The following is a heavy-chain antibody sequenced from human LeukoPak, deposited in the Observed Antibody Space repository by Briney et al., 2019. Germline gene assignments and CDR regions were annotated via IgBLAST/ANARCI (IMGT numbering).Heavy chain of an antibody. CDR2: IYYSGST. J-gene: IGHJ4*02. V-gene: IGHV4-39*01. Sequence: SETLSLTCTVSGGSISSSSYYWGWIRQPPGKGLEWIGSIYYSGSTSYDPSLKSRVTISVDTSKNQFSLKLSSVTAADTAVYYCVGVGDGYGEGFGYFDYWGQGTLVTVSS. CDR3: VGVGDGYGEGFGYFDY. CDR1: GGSISSSSYY. D-gene: IGHD5-24*01.